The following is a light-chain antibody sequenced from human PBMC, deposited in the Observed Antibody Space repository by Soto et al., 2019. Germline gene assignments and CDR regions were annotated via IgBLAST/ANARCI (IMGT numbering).Light chain of an antibody. CDR3: CSYAGARTYVL. CDR1: SSDVGGYNV. V-gene: IGLV2-23*02. J-gene: IGLJ3*02. CDR2: EVT. Sequence: QSVLTQPASVSGSPGQSITISCTGTSSDVGGYNVVSWYQQHPGKAPKLVIYEVTKRPSGISSRFSGSKSGITASLTISGLQAEDGGDYYCCSYAGARTYVLFGGGTKLTVL.